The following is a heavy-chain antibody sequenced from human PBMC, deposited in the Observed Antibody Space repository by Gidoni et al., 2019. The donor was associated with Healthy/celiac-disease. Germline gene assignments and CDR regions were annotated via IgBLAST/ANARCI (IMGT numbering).Heavy chain of an antibody. D-gene: IGHD2-2*01. CDR2: INPSGGST. CDR3: ARAIGYCSSTSCRVYGMDV. CDR1: GYTFTRYY. J-gene: IGHJ6*02. Sequence: QVQLVQSGAEVKKPGASVKVSCKASGYTFTRYYLPWVRQAPGQGLEWMGIINPSGGSTSYAQKFQGRVTMTRDTSTSTVYMELSSLRSEDTAVYYCARAIGYCSSTSCRVYGMDVWGQGTTVTVSS. V-gene: IGHV1-46*01.